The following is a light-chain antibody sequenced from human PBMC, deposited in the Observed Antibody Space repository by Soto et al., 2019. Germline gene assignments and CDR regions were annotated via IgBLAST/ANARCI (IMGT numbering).Light chain of an antibody. CDR1: SSDVGGYNY. Sequence: QSALTQPPSASGSPGQSVAISCTGTSSDVGGYNYVSWYQQFPGKAPKLIIYEVNKRPSGVPDRFSGSKSGNTASLTVSGLQAEDESDYYCSSYAGSNNVVFGGGTKVTVL. V-gene: IGLV2-8*01. CDR2: EVN. J-gene: IGLJ2*01. CDR3: SSYAGSNNVV.